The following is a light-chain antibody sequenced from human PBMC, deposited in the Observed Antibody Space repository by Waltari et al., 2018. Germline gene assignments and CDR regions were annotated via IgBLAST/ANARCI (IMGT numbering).Light chain of an antibody. V-gene: IGLV1-40*01. CDR3: QSYDSSLRGFV. J-gene: IGLJ1*01. Sequence: QSVLTQPPSVSGAPGQRITISCAGSSSNIGAGSDVHWYQQLPGTAPKPRIYGNTNRPSGVPDRISGSKSGTSASLAITGLQADDEADYYCQSYDSSLRGFVFGTGTEVTIL. CDR1: SSNIGAGSD. CDR2: GNT.